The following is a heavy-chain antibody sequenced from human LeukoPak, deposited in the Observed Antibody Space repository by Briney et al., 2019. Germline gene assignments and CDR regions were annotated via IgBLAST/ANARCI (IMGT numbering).Heavy chain of an antibody. CDR2: IYYSGST. J-gene: IGHJ4*02. Sequence: SQTLSLTCTVSGGSISSGDYYWSWIRQPPGKGLEWIGYIYYSGSTYYNPSLKSRVTISVDTSKNQFSLKLSLVTAADTAVYYCARGEGSGSYYWEDYWGQGTLVTVSS. CDR3: ARGEGSGSYYWEDY. CDR1: GGSISSGDYY. D-gene: IGHD3-10*01. V-gene: IGHV4-30-4*01.